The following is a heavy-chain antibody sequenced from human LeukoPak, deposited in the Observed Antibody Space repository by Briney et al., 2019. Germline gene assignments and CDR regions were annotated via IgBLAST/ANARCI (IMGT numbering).Heavy chain of an antibody. CDR3: ARGHRVEMATVEV. D-gene: IGHD5-24*01. CDR2: IIPIFGST. J-gene: IGHJ4*02. Sequence: SVKVSCKASGGTFSSYAINWVRQAPGQGLEWMGGIIPIFGSTSYAQKFQGRVTITTDDSTSTAYMELSSLRSEDTAVYYCARGHRVEMATVEVWGQGTLVTVSS. V-gene: IGHV1-69*05. CDR1: GGTFSSYA.